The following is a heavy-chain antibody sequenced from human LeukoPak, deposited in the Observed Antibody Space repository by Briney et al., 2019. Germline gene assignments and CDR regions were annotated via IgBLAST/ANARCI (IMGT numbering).Heavy chain of an antibody. J-gene: IGHJ5*02. D-gene: IGHD2-2*02. V-gene: IGHV3-23*01. Sequence: PGGSLSLSCAASGFTFSTYAMTWVRQVPGKGLEWVSAISGSGGSTYYADSAKGRFTISRDNSKNTLYLQMSSLRAEDTAVYYCAKTAPAAIYWFGPWGQGTLVTVSS. CDR1: GFTFSTYA. CDR2: ISGSGGST. CDR3: AKTAPAAIYWFGP.